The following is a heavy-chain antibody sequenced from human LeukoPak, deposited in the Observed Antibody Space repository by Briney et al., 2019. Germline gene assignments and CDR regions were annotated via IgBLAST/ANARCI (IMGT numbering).Heavy chain of an antibody. CDR3: ARDLRIPYGVAFDI. J-gene: IGHJ3*02. CDR2: IIPIFGTA. CDR1: GGTFSSYA. Sequence: SVKVSCKASGGTFSSYAISWVRQAPGQGLEWMGGIIPIFGTANYAQKFQGRVTMTRDMSTSTVYMELSSLRSEDTAVYYCARDLRIPYGVAFDIWGQGTMVTVSS. D-gene: IGHD4-17*01. V-gene: IGHV1-69*05.